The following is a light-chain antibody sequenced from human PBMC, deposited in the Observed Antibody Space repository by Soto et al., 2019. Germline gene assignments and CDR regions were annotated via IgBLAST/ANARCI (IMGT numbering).Light chain of an antibody. J-gene: IGKJ5*01. CDR3: QQSNSFPVT. CDR1: QGIANW. V-gene: IGKV1-12*01. CDR2: ATS. Sequence: DIQMTQSPSSVSASVGDRVTFTCRASQGIANWLAWYQQRPGEAPKLLVYATSTLQSGVPSRFSGSGSGTDFTLAISSLQLEDFATYYCQQSNSFPVTFGQGTRLEI.